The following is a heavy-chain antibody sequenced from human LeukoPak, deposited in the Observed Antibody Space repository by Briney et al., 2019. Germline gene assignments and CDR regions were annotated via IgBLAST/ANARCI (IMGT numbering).Heavy chain of an antibody. Sequence: ASVKVSCKASGYTFTSYAMHWVRQAPGQRLEWMGWINAGNGNTKYSQEFQGRVTITRDTSASTAYMELSSLGSEDMAVYYCARDRGYCSSTSCYVGGHFDYWGQGTLVTVSS. V-gene: IGHV1-3*03. CDR2: INAGNGNT. J-gene: IGHJ4*02. CDR3: ARDRGYCSSTSCYVGGHFDY. D-gene: IGHD2-2*01. CDR1: GYTFTSYA.